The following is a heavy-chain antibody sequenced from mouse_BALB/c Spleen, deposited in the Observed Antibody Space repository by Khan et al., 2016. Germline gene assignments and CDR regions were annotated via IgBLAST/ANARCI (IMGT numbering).Heavy chain of an antibody. CDR3: GSTFGYLDV. CDR2: INPDSSTI. Sequence: EVKLLESGGGLVQPGGSLKLSCAASGFAFSRYWMSWVRQAPGKGLEWIGDINPDSSTIHYTQSLKDKSIISRDNAKNTLYLQISKVRSEDTALYYYGSTFGYLDVWGPGTSVTVSS. CDR1: GFAFSRYW. V-gene: IGHV4-1*02. J-gene: IGHJ1*01.